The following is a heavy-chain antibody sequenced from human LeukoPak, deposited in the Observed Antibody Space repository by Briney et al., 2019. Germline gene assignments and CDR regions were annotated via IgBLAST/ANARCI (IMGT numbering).Heavy chain of an antibody. Sequence: PGGSLRLSCAASGFTVFNRYMSWVRQAPGKGLEWVSIIYSGGATYYADSVKARFTISRDNSENTLYLQMNSLRAEDTAVYYCARGWSEFDSWGQGTLVTVSS. CDR1: GFTVFNRY. CDR3: ARGWSEFDS. CDR2: IYSGGAT. V-gene: IGHV3-66*01. D-gene: IGHD2-15*01. J-gene: IGHJ4*02.